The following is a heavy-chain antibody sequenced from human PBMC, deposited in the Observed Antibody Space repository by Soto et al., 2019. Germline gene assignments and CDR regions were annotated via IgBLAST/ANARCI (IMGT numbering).Heavy chain of an antibody. D-gene: IGHD3-16*01. Sequence: GGSLRLSCAASGFTFSSYAMHWVRQAPGKGLEWVAVISYDGSNKYYADSVKGRFTISRDNSKNTLYLQMNSRRGEDTAGYYCARDTSVGGDYYYYYGMDGWGQGTTVTVSS. CDR2: ISYDGSNK. CDR3: ARDTSVGGDYYYYYGMDG. CDR1: GFTFSSYA. J-gene: IGHJ6*02. V-gene: IGHV3-30-3*01.